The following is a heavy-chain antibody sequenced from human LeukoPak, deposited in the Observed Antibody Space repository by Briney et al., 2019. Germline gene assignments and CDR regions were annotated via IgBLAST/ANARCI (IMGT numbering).Heavy chain of an antibody. CDR3: ARSAIFTPFDY. D-gene: IGHD3-9*01. CDR2: IYSGGST. Sequence: GGSLRLSCAASGFTVSSNYVSWVRQAPGKGLEWVSVIYSGGSTYYADSVKGRFTISRDNSKNTLYLQMNSLRAEDTAVYYCARSAIFTPFDYWGQGTLVTVSS. J-gene: IGHJ4*02. CDR1: GFTVSSNY. V-gene: IGHV3-53*01.